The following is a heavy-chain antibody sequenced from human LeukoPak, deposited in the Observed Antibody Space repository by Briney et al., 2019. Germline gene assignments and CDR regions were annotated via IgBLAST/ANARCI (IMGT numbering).Heavy chain of an antibody. V-gene: IGHV4-59*01. D-gene: IGHD3-10*01. CDR3: ARGRTSGYYYGMDV. J-gene: IGHJ6*02. CDR1: GGSFSGYY. Sequence: SETLSLTCAVYGGSFSGYYWSWIRQPPGKGLEWIGYIYYSGSTNYNPSLKSRVTISVDTSKNQFSLKLSSVTAADTAVYYCARGRTSGYYYGMDVWGQGTTVTVSS. CDR2: IYYSGST.